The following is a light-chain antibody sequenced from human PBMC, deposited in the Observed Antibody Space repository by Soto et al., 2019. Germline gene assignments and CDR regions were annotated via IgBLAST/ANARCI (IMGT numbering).Light chain of an antibody. CDR1: QSVLYSSNNNNY. Sequence: DIVMTQSPDSLAVSLGERATINCKSSQSVLYSSNNNNYLAWYQQKPGQPPKLLIYWASTRESGVPDRFSGSGSGTDFTLTTSSLQAEDVAVYYCQQYYSTPRTFGQGTKVDIK. J-gene: IGKJ1*01. CDR3: QQYYSTPRT. CDR2: WAS. V-gene: IGKV4-1*01.